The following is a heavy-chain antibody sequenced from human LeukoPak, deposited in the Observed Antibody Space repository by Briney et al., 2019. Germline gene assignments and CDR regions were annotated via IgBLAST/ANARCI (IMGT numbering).Heavy chain of an antibody. J-gene: IGHJ4*02. Sequence: GGSLRLSCAASGFTVSSNYISWVRQAPGKGRAWVSVMYSGGSTYYADSVKGRFTISRDNSKNTLYLQMNSLRAEDTAVYYCARGGMVAMFDYWGQGTLVTVSS. CDR2: MYSGGST. CDR3: ARGGMVAMFDY. D-gene: IGHD5-12*01. CDR1: GFTVSSNY. V-gene: IGHV3-53*01.